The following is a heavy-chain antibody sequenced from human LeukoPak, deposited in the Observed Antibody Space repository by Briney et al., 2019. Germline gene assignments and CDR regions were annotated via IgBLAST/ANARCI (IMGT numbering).Heavy chain of an antibody. CDR3: ARGLGSATRYYYYYMDV. V-gene: IGHV1-2*02. CDR1: GYTFTGYY. J-gene: IGHJ6*03. Sequence: ASVKVSCKASGYTFTGYYMRWVRQPPGQGLEWMGGINPNSGGRNYAQKVQGRVTMTRDTSISTAYMELSRLRSDDTAVYYCARGLGSATRYYYYYMDVWGKGTTVTVSS. CDR2: INPNSGGR. D-gene: IGHD5-12*01.